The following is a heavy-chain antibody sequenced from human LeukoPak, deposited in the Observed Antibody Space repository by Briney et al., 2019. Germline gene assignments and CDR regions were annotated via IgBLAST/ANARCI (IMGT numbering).Heavy chain of an antibody. J-gene: IGHJ3*02. V-gene: IGHV3-48*02. Sequence: GGSLRLSCAASGFTFSSFSMNWVRQAPGKGLEWISYISSRSSAIYYADSVKGRFTISRDNAKNSLYLQMNSLRDEDTAVYYCARDGGYGVNAAFDIWGQGTLVTVSS. CDR2: ISSRSSAI. CDR1: GFTFSSFS. CDR3: ARDGGYGVNAAFDI. D-gene: IGHD4-23*01.